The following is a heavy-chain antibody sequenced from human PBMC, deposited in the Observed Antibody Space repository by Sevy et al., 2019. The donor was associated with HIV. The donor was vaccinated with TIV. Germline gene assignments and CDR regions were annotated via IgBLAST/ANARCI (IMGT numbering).Heavy chain of an antibody. D-gene: IGHD2-21*02. V-gene: IGHV3-11*01. Sequence: GGSLRLSCAASGFNVNDIYINWVRQAPGKGLEWVSYISSSGNSIYYADSVKGRFTVSRDNAKNSLYLQMNSLRGEDTAVYYCARAGGDWDIDYWGQGTLVTVSS. J-gene: IGHJ4*02. CDR3: ARAGGDWDIDY. CDR1: GFNVNDIY. CDR2: ISSSGNSI.